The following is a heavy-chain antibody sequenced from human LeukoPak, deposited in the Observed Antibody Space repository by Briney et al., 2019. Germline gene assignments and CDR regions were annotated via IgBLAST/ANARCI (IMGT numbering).Heavy chain of an antibody. CDR1: GYSFTTHW. J-gene: IGHJ4*02. CDR3: ARHVGTRIGSSNSSPIDY. D-gene: IGHD2-2*01. CDR2: IYGDDSNT. V-gene: IGHV5-51*01. Sequence: GESLKISCMGSGYSFTTHWIGWVRQMPGKGLEWMGIIYGDDSNTRYSPSFQGQVTLSADKSISTAYLQWSSLKASDTAMYYCARHVGTRIGSSNSSPIDYWGQGTLVTVSS.